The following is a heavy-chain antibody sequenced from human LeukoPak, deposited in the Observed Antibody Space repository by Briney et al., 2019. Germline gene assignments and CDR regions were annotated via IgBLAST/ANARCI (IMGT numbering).Heavy chain of an antibody. CDR3: AKDSRVSSGWDFDY. J-gene: IGHJ4*02. V-gene: IGHV3-43D*03. CDR1: GFTFDDYA. Sequence: PGGSLRLSCAASGFTFDDYAMYWVRQAPGKGLEWVSLISWDGGSTYYADSVKGRFTISRDNSKNSLYLQMNSLRAEDTALYYCAKDSRVSSGWDFDYWGQGTLVTVSS. CDR2: ISWDGGST. D-gene: IGHD6-19*01.